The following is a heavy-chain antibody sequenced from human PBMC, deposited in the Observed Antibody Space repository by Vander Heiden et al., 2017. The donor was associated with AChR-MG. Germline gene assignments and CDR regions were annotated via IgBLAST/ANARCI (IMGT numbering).Heavy chain of an antibody. J-gene: IGHJ3*02. V-gene: IGHV3-23*01. CDR1: GSTFSSYG. Sequence: EVQLLESGGDLIQPGESLRLSCVASGSTFSSYGMTWLRQAPGKGLEWVSSISGSGATTYYADSVKGRFTISRDNSKNTLYLQMNSLRVEDTAVYFCAKRPPGAAFDIWGQGTMVTVSS. CDR2: ISGSGATT. CDR3: AKRPPGAAFDI.